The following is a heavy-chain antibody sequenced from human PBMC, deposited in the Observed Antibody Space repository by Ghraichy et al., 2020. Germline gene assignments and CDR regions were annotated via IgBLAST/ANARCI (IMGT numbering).Heavy chain of an antibody. CDR1: GFTFSSYA. D-gene: IGHD5-18*01. J-gene: IGHJ6*04. CDR2: ISGSGGST. V-gene: IGHV3-23*01. CDR3: VKSPDEGIQLGTV. Sequence: GGSLRLSCAASGFTFSSYAMSWVRQAPGKGLEWVSGISGSGGSTYYADSVKGRFTISRDNSKNTLYLQMNSLRAEDTTVYHCVKSPDEGIQLGTVWGKGTTVTVSS.